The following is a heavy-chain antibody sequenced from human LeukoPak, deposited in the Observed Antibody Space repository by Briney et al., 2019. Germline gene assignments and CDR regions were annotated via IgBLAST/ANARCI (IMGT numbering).Heavy chain of an antibody. D-gene: IGHD4-17*01. Sequence: PSETLSLTCTVSGGSISGSSYYWGWIRQPPGKGLEWIGSIFYTGSTYYNPSLKSRVTVSVDTSKNQFSLRLSSVTAADTAVYYCARGLPVTTFRYSGTNWFDPWGQGTLVTVSP. CDR2: IFYTGST. J-gene: IGHJ5*02. V-gene: IGHV4-39*01. CDR1: GGSISGSSYY. CDR3: ARGLPVTTFRYSGTNWFDP.